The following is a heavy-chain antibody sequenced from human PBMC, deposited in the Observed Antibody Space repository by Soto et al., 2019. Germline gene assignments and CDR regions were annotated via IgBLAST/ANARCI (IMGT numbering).Heavy chain of an antibody. CDR3: ARRHGLDV. J-gene: IGHJ6*02. V-gene: IGHV5-51*01. CDR2: VYPRDSDT. Sequence: RESLKISCKGSGYTFTNFWIAWVRQRPGKGLEWLGSVYPRDSDTRYSPSFQGKVTISADKSTNTAHLQWSSLKASDTAMYYCARRHGLDVWGQGTTVTVSS. CDR1: GYTFTNFW.